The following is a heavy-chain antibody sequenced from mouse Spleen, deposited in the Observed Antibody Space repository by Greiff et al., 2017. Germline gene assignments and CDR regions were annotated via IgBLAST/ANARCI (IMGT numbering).Heavy chain of an antibody. V-gene: IGHV1S81*02. D-gene: IGHD2-4*01. Sequence: VQLQQPGAELVKPGASVKLSCKASGYTFTSYYMYWVKQRPGQGLEWIGGINPSNGGTNFNEKFKSKATLTVDKSSSTAYMQLSSLTSEDSAVYYCARGGYDYDRGGDYWGQGTTLTVSS. CDR1: GYTFTSYY. CDR2: INPSNGGT. J-gene: IGHJ2*01. CDR3: ARGGYDYDRGGDY.